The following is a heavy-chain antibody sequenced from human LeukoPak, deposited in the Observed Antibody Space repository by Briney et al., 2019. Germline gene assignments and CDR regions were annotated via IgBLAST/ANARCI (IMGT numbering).Heavy chain of an antibody. V-gene: IGHV3-74*01. J-gene: IGHJ5*02. D-gene: IGHD5-12*01. CDR3: ARDLRYSGYPNWFDP. Sequence: PGGSLRLSCAASGFTFSSYWMHWVRQAPGKGLVWVSRINSDGSSTSYADSVKGRFTISRDNAKNTLYLQMNSLRAEDTAVYYCARDLRYSGYPNWFDPWGQGTLVTVSS. CDR1: GFTFSSYW. CDR2: INSDGSST.